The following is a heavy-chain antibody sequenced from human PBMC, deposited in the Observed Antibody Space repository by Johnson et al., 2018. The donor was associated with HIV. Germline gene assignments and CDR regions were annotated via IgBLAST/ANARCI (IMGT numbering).Heavy chain of an antibody. CDR1: GFTFSGYW. CDR2: IKEDGSEK. J-gene: IGHJ3*02. D-gene: IGHD1-26*01. V-gene: IGHV3-7*05. Sequence: VQLVESGGGLVQPGGSLRLSCAASGFTFSGYWVYWVRQAPGKGLEWVANIKEDGSEKNYVDSVKGRFTISRDNAKNSVYLQMNSLRAEDTALYYCARVWSGSYYSNAFDIWGQGTMVTVSS. CDR3: ARVWSGSYYSNAFDI.